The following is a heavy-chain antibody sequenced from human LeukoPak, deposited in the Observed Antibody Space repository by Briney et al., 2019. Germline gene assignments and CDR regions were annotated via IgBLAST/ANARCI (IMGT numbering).Heavy chain of an antibody. D-gene: IGHD6-13*01. V-gene: IGHV3-21*01. J-gene: IGHJ4*02. CDR1: GFTFSSYW. CDR3: ARAGIAGAGDY. CDR2: MSRSSNYI. Sequence: GGSLRLSCAASGFTFSSYWMSWVRQAPGTGLEWVSSMSRSSNYIYYADSVKGRFTISRDNAKNSLYLQMNSLRAEDTAVYYCARAGIAGAGDYWGQGTLVTVSS.